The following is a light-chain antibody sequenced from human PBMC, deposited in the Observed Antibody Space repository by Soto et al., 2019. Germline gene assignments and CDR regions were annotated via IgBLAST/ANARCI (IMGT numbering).Light chain of an antibody. CDR1: QSISSY. CDR3: QQSYSTPFT. CDR2: AAP. J-gene: IGKJ3*01. V-gene: IGKV1-39*01. Sequence: DIQMTQSPSSLSASVGDRVTITCRASQSISSYLNWYQQKPGKAPKLLIYAAPSLQSGVPSRFSGSGSGTDFTLTISSLHPEDFATYYCQQSYSTPFTFGPGTKVDIK.